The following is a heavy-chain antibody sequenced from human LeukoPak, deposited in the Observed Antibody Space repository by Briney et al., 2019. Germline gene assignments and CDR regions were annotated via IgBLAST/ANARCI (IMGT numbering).Heavy chain of an antibody. Sequence: GGSLRLSCAASGFTFDDYGMGWVRQAPGKGLEWVSGINWNGGSTGYADSVKGRFTISRDNAKNSLYLQMNSLRAEDTALYYCAREPEGDSSGHTYYFDYWGQGTLVTVSS. CDR1: GFTFDDYG. J-gene: IGHJ4*02. CDR2: INWNGGST. V-gene: IGHV3-20*04. D-gene: IGHD3-22*01. CDR3: AREPEGDSSGHTYYFDY.